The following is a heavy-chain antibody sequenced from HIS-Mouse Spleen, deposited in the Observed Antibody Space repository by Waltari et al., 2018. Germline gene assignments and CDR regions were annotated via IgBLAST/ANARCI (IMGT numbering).Heavy chain of an antibody. Sequence: EVQLVESGGGLVQPGGSLRLSCAASGFTFRSYWMYWVRQAPGKGLVWVSRINSDGSSTSYADSVKGRFTISRDNAKNTLYLQMNSLRAEDTAVYYCARDLELDAFDIWGQGTMVTVSS. D-gene: IGHD1-1*01. V-gene: IGHV3-74*01. CDR2: INSDGSST. CDR3: ARDLELDAFDI. CDR1: GFTFRSYW. J-gene: IGHJ3*02.